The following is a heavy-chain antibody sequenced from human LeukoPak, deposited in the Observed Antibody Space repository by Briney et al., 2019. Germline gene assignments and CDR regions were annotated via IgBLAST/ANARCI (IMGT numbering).Heavy chain of an antibody. V-gene: IGHV3-23*01. CDR2: ISGSGGST. J-gene: IGHJ4*02. CDR1: GFTFSSYA. D-gene: IGHD3-3*01. Sequence: GGSLRLSCAASGFTFSSYAMSWVRQAPGKGLEWVSAISGSGGSTYYADSVKGRFTISRDNSKNTLYLQMNSLRAEDTAVYYCAKVSNDFWSGYFYYFDYWGQGTLVTVSS. CDR3: AKVSNDFWSGYFYYFDY.